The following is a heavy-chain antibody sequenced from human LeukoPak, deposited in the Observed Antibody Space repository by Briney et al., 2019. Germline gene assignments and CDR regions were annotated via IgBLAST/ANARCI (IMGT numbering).Heavy chain of an antibody. D-gene: IGHD2-2*01. CDR3: AGSSTGGYYYMDV. V-gene: IGHV4-59*01. CDR2: IYYSGGT. J-gene: IGHJ6*03. Sequence: SETLSLTCTVSGGSISSYYWSWIRQPPGKGLEWIGYIYYSGGTNYNPSLKSRVTISVDTSKNQFSLKLSSVTAADTAVYYCAGSSTGGYYYMDVWGKGTTVTVSS. CDR1: GGSISSYY.